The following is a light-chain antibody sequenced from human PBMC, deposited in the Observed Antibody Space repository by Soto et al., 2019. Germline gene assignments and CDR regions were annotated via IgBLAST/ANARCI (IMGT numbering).Light chain of an antibody. CDR2: GNS. J-gene: IGLJ2*01. Sequence: QSVLTQPPSVSGAPGQRVTISCTGSSSNIGAGYDVHWYQQFPGTAPKLLIYGNSNRPSGVPDRFSGSKSGTSASLAFTGLQAEDEADYYCQSYDSSLSGVVFGGGTKLTVL. CDR1: SSNIGAGYD. CDR3: QSYDSSLSGVV. V-gene: IGLV1-40*01.